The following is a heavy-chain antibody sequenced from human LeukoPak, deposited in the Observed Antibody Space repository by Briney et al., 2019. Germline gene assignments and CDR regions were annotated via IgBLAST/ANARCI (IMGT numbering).Heavy chain of an antibody. J-gene: IGHJ3*01. Sequence: GGSLRLSCAASGFTFSRYAMSWVRQAPGKGLEWVSSITASGGSTYYADSVKGRFTISRDSSKNTLYLQMSSLRAEDTASYYCAKMGVTTERFWGQRTMVTVPS. CDR1: GFTFSRYA. CDR3: AKMGVTTERF. CDR2: ITASGGST. D-gene: IGHD4-17*01. V-gene: IGHV3-23*01.